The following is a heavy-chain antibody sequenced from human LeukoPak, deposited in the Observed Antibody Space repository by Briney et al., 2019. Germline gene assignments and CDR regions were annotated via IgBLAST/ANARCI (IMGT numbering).Heavy chain of an antibody. J-gene: IGHJ4*02. CDR2: ISGSGGRT. V-gene: IGHV3-23*01. Sequence: GGSLRLSCAASGFTFSSYAMSWVRQAAGKGLEWVSAISGSGGRTYYADSGKGRFTISRDNSKHTLYLQMNSLRAEHTAVYHCAKGGYYDFWSGPEKTFDYWGQGTLVTVSS. CDR1: GFTFSSYA. CDR3: AKGGYYDFWSGPEKTFDY. D-gene: IGHD3-3*01.